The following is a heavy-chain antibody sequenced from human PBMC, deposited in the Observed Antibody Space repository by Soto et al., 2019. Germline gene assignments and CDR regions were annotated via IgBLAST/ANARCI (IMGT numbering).Heavy chain of an antibody. J-gene: IGHJ4*02. CDR3: ARVDIAVVPSTTFDY. D-gene: IGHD2-2*01. V-gene: IGHV4-39*01. CDR1: GGSISSISYY. CDR2: IKYSGHT. Sequence: QLQLQESGPGLVKPSETLSLTCTVSGGSISSISYYWGWIRQPPGKGLEWIGSIKYSGHTFYNPSLKRRVTISVDTTKNQVSQRLSSVTAAETAVYYCARVDIAVVPSTTFDYWGQGTLVTVSS.